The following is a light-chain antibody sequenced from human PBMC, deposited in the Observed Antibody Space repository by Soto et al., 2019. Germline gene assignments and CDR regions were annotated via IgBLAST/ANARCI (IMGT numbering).Light chain of an antibody. J-gene: IGKJ1*01. CDR2: DAS. CDR1: QSISTW. Sequence: DIHMTQSPSTLSASVGDSVTIACRASQSISTWLAWYQQKPGKAPKVLIFDASSLESGVPSRFSGSGSATEFTLTISSLQPDDFATYYCQQYSIYPWTFGQGTKVDIK. V-gene: IGKV1-5*01. CDR3: QQYSIYPWT.